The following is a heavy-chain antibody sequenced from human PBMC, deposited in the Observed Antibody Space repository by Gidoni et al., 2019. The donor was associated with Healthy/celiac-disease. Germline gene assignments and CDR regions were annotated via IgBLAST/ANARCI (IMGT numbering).Heavy chain of an antibody. CDR2: IKQDGSEK. CDR3: AKVLIGEHDY. D-gene: IGHD1-1*01. J-gene: IGHJ4*02. V-gene: IGHV3-7*01. Sequence: EVQLVVSGGGLVQPGGSLSLSCSASGFTFSSYWMSWVRQAPGKGLEWVANIKQDGSEKYYVDSVKGRFTISRDNAKNSLYLQRNSLRAEDTAVYYCAKVLIGEHDYWGQGTLVTVSS. CDR1: GFTFSSYW.